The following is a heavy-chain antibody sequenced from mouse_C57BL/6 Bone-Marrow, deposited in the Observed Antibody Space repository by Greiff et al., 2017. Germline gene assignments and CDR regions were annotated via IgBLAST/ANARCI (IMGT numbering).Heavy chain of an antibody. CDR3: ALYYGNPVAY. V-gene: IGHV1-64*01. J-gene: IGHJ3*01. D-gene: IGHD2-1*01. CDR2: IHPHSGST. CDR1: GYTFTSYW. Sequence: VQLQQPGAELVKPGASVKLSCKASGYTFTSYWMHWVKQRPGQGLEWIGMIHPHSGSTNYNEKFKSKATLTVDKSSRAAYMQLSSLTSEDSAVYYCALYYGNPVAYWGQGTLVTVSA.